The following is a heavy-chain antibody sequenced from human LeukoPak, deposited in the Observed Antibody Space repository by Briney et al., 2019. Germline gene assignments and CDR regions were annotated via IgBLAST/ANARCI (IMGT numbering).Heavy chain of an antibody. Sequence: GGSLRLSCAASGFTFGSYAMHWVRQAPGKGLEWVAFISYDGSNKYYVDSVKGRFTISRDNSKNTLYLQMNSLRAEDTAVYYCARDGGGWGDYWGQGTLVTVSS. CDR1: GFTFGSYA. CDR2: ISYDGSNK. CDR3: ARDGGGWGDY. J-gene: IGHJ4*02. D-gene: IGHD3-16*01. V-gene: IGHV3-30-3*01.